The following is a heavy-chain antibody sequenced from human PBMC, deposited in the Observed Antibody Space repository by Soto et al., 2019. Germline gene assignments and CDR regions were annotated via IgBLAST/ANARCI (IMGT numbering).Heavy chain of an antibody. J-gene: IGHJ6*03. Sequence: SETLSLTCTVSGGSISSYYWSWIRQPPGKGLEWIGYIYYSGSTNYNPSLKSRVTISVDTSKNQFSLKLSSVTAADTAVYYCARVAVTNYYYYYMDVWGKGTMVTVSS. CDR1: GGSISSYY. D-gene: IGHD2-21*02. CDR2: IYYSGST. V-gene: IGHV4-59*08. CDR3: ARVAVTNYYYYYMDV.